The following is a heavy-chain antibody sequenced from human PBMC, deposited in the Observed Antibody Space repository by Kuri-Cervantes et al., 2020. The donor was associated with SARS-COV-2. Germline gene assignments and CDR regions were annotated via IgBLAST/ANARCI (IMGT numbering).Heavy chain of an antibody. D-gene: IGHD3-22*01. J-gene: IGHJ4*02. CDR3: AKGGATYYYDSSGYYPANN. Sequence: GESLKISCAASGFTFSSYAMSWVRQAPGKGLEWVSAISGSGGSTYYADSVKGRFTISRDNSKNTLYLQMNSLRAEDTAVYYCAKGGATYYYDSSGYYPANNWGQGTLVTVSS. CDR2: ISGSGGST. CDR1: GFTFSSYA. V-gene: IGHV3-23*01.